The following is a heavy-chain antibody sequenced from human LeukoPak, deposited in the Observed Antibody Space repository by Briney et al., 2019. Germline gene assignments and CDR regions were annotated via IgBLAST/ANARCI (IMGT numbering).Heavy chain of an antibody. CDR2: IYPGDSDT. CDR3: ARLGTYCGGDCTNWYFDL. V-gene: IGHV5-51*01. J-gene: IGHJ2*01. D-gene: IGHD2-21*02. Sequence: GESLKISCKGSGYSFSSCWIGWVRQMPGKGLEWMGIIYPGDSDTRYNPSSQGQVTISADKSISTASLQWNSLKASDTAMYYCARLGTYCGGDCTNWYFDLWGRGTLVTVSS. CDR1: GYSFSSCW.